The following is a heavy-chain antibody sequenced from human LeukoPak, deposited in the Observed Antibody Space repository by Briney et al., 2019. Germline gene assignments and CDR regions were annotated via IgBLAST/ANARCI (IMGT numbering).Heavy chain of an antibody. CDR3: ARGWGSGYEDRDY. Sequence: GASVKVSSKASGYTFTSYDINWVRQATGQGLKWMGWMNPNSGNTGYAQRFQGRVTMTRNTSISTAYMELSSLRSEDTAVYYCARGWGSGYEDRDYWGQGTLVTVSS. V-gene: IGHV1-8*01. CDR1: GYTFTSYD. J-gene: IGHJ4*02. CDR2: MNPNSGNT. D-gene: IGHD5-12*01.